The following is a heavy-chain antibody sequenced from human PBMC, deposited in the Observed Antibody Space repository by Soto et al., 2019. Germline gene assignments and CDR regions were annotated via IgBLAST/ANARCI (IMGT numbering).Heavy chain of an antibody. Sequence: SETLSLTCTVSGGSISSYYWSWIRQPPGKGLEWIGSIYYSGSTNYNPSLKGRVTISVDTSKNQFSLRLTSVTAADAAVYFCARQMRGPIPYFGWLSPLTSWGQGTQVTVSS. CDR3: ARQMRGPIPYFGWLSPLTS. V-gene: IGHV4-59*01. J-gene: IGHJ5*02. CDR1: GGSISSYY. CDR2: IYYSGST. D-gene: IGHD3-9*01.